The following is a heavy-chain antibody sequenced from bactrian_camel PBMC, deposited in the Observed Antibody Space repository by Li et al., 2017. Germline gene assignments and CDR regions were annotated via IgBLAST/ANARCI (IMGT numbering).Heavy chain of an antibody. V-gene: IGHV3S60*01. CDR3: AADVGSMSGNCQPNY. J-gene: IGHJ4*01. CDR2: IYRGDSST. CDR1: GYTYDTYC. Sequence: VQLVESGGGSVQAGGSLRLSCAASGYTYDTYCMAWFRQAPGKEREGVARIYRGDSSTYYADSVKGRFTISQDNAKNTMHLQMNNLQPEDTAMYYCAADVGSMSGNCQPNYWGQGNQVTVS. D-gene: IGHD6*01.